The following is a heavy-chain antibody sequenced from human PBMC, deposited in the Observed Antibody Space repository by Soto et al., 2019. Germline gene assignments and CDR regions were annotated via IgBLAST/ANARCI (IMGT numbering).Heavy chain of an antibody. Sequence: QVQSVESGGGVVQPGRSLRLTCAASGFTFSSNGMHWVRQAPGKGLEWVALVAYDGSKTYYGDSVRGRFTISRDNSENTLYLQMNSLRAEDTAVYYCARWVGGSMYDNSGKYDSWGQGTLVTVSS. CDR1: GFTFSSNG. V-gene: IGHV3-30*03. CDR2: VAYDGSKT. J-gene: IGHJ5*01. D-gene: IGHD3-22*01. CDR3: ARWVGGSMYDNSGKYDS.